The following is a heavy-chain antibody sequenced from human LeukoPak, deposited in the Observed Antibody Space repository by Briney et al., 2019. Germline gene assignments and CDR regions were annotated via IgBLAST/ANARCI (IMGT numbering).Heavy chain of an antibody. Sequence: SETLSLTCTVSGGSISSGGYYWSWIRQPPGKGLEWIGYIYHSGSTYYNPSLKSRVTISVDRSKNQFSLKLSPVTAADTAVYYCARDHPNRDTLVWGQETLVTVSS. CDR2: IYHSGST. D-gene: IGHD3-9*01. V-gene: IGHV4-30-2*01. CDR1: GGSISSGGYY. CDR3: ARDHPNRDTLV. J-gene: IGHJ4*02.